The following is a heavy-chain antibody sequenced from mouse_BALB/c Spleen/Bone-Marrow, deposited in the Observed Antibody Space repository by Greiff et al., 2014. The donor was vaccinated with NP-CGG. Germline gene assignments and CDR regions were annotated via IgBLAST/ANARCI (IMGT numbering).Heavy chain of an antibody. Sequence: HVQLQQSGAELARPGASVKLSCKASGYTFTSYWMQWVKQRPGQGLEWIGAIYPGDGDTRYTQKFKGKATLTADKSSCTAYMQLSSLASEDSAVYYCARGFPFDYWGQGTTLTVSS. CDR3: ARGFPFDY. J-gene: IGHJ2*01. CDR1: GYTFTSYW. CDR2: IYPGDGDT. V-gene: IGHV1-87*01.